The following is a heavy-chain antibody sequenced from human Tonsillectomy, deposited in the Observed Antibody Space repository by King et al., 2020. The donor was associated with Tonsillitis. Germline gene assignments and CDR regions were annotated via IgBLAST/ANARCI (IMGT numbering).Heavy chain of an antibody. CDR2: MSGSGGST. D-gene: IGHD3-22*01. J-gene: IGHJ4*02. CDR3: ARATMKVVVIM. Sequence: VQLVESGGGLVQPGGSLRLSCAASGFTFSSYAMSWVRQAPGKGLGWVSAMSGSGGSTYYADSVKGRFTISRDNSKNTLYLQMNSLRAEDTAVYYCARATMKVVVIMWGQGTLVTVSS. CDR1: GFTFSSYA. V-gene: IGHV3-23*04.